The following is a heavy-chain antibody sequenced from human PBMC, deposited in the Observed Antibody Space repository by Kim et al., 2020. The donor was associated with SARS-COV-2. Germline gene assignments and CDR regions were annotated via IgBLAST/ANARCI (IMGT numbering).Heavy chain of an antibody. Sequence: ASVKVSCKASGYTFVTYATHWVRQAPGQSLEWMGWINAGNGNTKYSQKCQGRVTITRDTSATTAYMELSSLGAEDTAVYYCARATTVTKFTDFDYWGQGTLVTVSS. CDR1: GYTFVTYA. V-gene: IGHV1-3*01. D-gene: IGHD4-17*01. CDR3: ARATTVTKFTDFDY. CDR2: INAGNGNT. J-gene: IGHJ4*02.